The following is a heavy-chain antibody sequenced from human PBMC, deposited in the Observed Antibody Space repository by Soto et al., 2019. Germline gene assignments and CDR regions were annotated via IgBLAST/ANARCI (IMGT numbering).Heavy chain of an antibody. CDR2: IKQDGSEK. CDR3: ARDIVVAASFYWFDP. J-gene: IGHJ5*02. Sequence: GGSLRLSCAASGFTFSSYWMSWVRQAPGKGLEWVANIKQDGSEKYYVDSVQGRFTISRDNAKNSLYLQMNSLRAEDTAVYYCARDIVVAASFYWFDPWGQGTLVTVSS. CDR1: GFTFSSYW. D-gene: IGHD2-15*01. V-gene: IGHV3-7*01.